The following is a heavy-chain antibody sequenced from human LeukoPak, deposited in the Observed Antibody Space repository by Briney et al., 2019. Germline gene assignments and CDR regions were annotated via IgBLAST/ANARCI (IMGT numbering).Heavy chain of an antibody. D-gene: IGHD6-13*01. V-gene: IGHV1-8*01. CDR2: MNRNSGNT. CDR1: GYTFTSYD. CDR3: ARHGEIAAAGYYYYYMDV. Sequence: ASVKVSCKASGYTFTSYDINWVRQATGQGLEWMGWMNRNSGNTGYAQKFQGRVTMTRNTSISTAYMELSSLRSEDTAVYYCARHGEIAAAGYYYYYMDVWGKGTTVTVSS. J-gene: IGHJ6*03.